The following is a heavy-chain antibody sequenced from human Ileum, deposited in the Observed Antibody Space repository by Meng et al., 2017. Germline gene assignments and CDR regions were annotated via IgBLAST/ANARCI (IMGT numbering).Heavy chain of an antibody. J-gene: IGHJ4*02. CDR3: ARTLGLDIDDY. CDR2: IIPIFGTA. CDR1: RGTCRRFS. V-gene: IGHV1-69*06. D-gene: IGHD2-15*01. Sequence: VQLDRPGAWVRNVVPAVKLLCNASRGTCRRFSISWERQAPGQGLEWMGGIIPIFGTANYAQKFQGRVTITADKSTSTAYMELSSLRSEDTAVYYCARTLGLDIDDYWGQGTLVTVSS.